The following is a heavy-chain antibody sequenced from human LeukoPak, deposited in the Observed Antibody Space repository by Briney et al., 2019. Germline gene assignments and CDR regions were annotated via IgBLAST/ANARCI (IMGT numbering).Heavy chain of an antibody. CDR1: GYSFTSYW. CDR3: ARRQFTGDRGDWFDP. CDR2: INRRNSDT. D-gene: IGHD7-27*01. Sequence: GESLKISCKGAGYSFTSYWIVWVRQMPGKGLEWMGIINRRNSDTRYSPSFQGQVTISVDESISTAYPQWSSLKASDTAIYYCARRQFTGDRGDWFDPWGQGTLVTVSS. J-gene: IGHJ5*02. V-gene: IGHV5-51*01.